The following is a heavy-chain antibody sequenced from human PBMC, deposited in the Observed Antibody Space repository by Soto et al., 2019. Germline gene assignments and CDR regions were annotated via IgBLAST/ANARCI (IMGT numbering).Heavy chain of an antibody. Sequence: QVQLVQSGAEVKKPGASVQVSCKASGYTFTSYAIHWVRQAPGQRLEWMGWINAGNGNTKYSQKFQDRVTITRDTSASPAYMELSSLRSEDTAVYYCARDLGGWPDYWGQGTLVTVSS. CDR2: INAGNGNT. D-gene: IGHD6-19*01. V-gene: IGHV1-3*01. CDR3: ARDLGGWPDY. CDR1: GYTFTSYA. J-gene: IGHJ4*02.